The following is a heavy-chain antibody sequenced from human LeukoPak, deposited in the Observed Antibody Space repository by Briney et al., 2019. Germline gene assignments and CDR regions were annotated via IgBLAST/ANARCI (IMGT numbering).Heavy chain of an antibody. CDR3: ARGGGSYYTDY. D-gene: IGHD1-26*01. CDR1: GGSFSGYY. CDR2: INHSGST. V-gene: IGHV4-34*01. Sequence: SETLSLTCAVYGGSFSGYYWSWIRQPPGKGLEWIGEINHSGSTNYNSSLKSRVTISVDTSKNQFSLKLSSVTAADTAVYYCARGGGSYYTDYWGQGTLVTVSS. J-gene: IGHJ4*02.